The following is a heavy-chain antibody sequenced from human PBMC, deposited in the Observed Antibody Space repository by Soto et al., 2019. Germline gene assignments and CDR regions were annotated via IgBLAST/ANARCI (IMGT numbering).Heavy chain of an antibody. J-gene: IGHJ1*01. CDR3: ARDNYDSSGYLGYFQH. D-gene: IGHD3-22*01. CDR2: IHYSGST. CDR1: GGSISSGGYY. V-gene: IGHV4-31*03. Sequence: PSETLSLTCTVSGGSISSGGYYWGWIPPHPSKGREWFGYIHYSGSTYFNPSLKSGVTISVDTSKNQFSLKLSSVTAADTAVYCCARDNYDSSGYLGYFQHWGQGTLVTVSS.